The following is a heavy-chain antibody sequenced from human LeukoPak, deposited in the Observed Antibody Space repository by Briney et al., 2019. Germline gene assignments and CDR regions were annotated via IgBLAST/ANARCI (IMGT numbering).Heavy chain of an antibody. Sequence: SETQSLTCTVSGGSISSSTYYLGWFRQPPGKGLEWIGSLSYRGDTYYNPSLRSRLTISVDTSESHFSLNLTSLAAANTAVYYCARQVYSGGWYGPFDYWGQGTLVTVSS. J-gene: IGHJ4*02. CDR3: ARQVYSGGWYGPFDY. D-gene: IGHD6-19*01. V-gene: IGHV4-39*01. CDR1: GGSISSSTYY. CDR2: LSYRGDT.